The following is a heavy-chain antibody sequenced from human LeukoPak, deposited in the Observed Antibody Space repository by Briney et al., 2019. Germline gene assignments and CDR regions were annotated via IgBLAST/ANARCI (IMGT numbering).Heavy chain of an antibody. D-gene: IGHD4-17*01. CDR1: GFTFTGYY. CDR2: INLNSGGT. CDR3: VRNQATVTTPYFDY. Sequence: GASVKVSCKASGFTFTGYYVHWVRQAPGQGREWRGWINLNSGGTNYAQKFQGRVTMTRDTSISTAYMELSSLRSDDTALYYCVRNQATVTTPYFDYWGQGPLVTVSS. V-gene: IGHV1-2*02. J-gene: IGHJ4*02.